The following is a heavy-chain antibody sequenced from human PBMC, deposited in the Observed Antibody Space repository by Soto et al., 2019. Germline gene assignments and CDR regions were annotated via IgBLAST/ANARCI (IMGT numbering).Heavy chain of an antibody. Sequence: GGSLRLSCAASGFTVDDYAMHWVRQAPGKGLEWVSGISWNSETIDYADSVKGRFTISRDNAKNTLYLQMNSLRAEDTAVFYCTKHLSNGSPDYWGQGTLVTVSS. CDR1: GFTVDDYA. V-gene: IGHV3-9*01. D-gene: IGHD2-8*01. CDR2: ISWNSETI. CDR3: TKHLSNGSPDY. J-gene: IGHJ4*02.